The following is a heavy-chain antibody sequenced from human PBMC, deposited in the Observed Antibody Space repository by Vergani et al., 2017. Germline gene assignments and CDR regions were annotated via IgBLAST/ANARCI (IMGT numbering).Heavy chain of an antibody. CDR2: ISYDGSNK. D-gene: IGHD7-27*01. V-gene: IGHV3-30-3*01. CDR3: TTLSPNWAHW. Sequence: QVQLVESGGGVVQPGRSLRLSCAASGFTFSSYAMHWVRQAPGKGLEWVAVISYDGSNKYYADSVKGRFTISRDNSKNTLYLHMNSLKTEDTAVYYCTTLSPNWAHWGGQGTLVNVSS. J-gene: IGHJ4*02. CDR1: GFTFSSYA.